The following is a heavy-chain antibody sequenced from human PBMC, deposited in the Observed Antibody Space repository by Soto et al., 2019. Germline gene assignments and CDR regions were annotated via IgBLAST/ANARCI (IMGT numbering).Heavy chain of an antibody. CDR1: GGSIINNY. J-gene: IGHJ4*02. D-gene: IGHD3-3*01. V-gene: IGHV4-59*08. CDR2: VYYTGST. CDR3: ARHPYYDYWTSFDD. Sequence: SETLSLTCTVSGGSIINNYWSWIRQPPGKGLEWIGYVYYTGSTNYNPSLKSRLTMSMDTSKNQFSLNLNSVTDADTAVYYCARHPYYDYWTSFDDWGQGTLVTVSS.